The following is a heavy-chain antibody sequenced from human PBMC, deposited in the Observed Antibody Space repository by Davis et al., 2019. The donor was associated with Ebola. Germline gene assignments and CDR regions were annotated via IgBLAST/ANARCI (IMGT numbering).Heavy chain of an antibody. CDR2: IYTGDSDT. Sequence: GESLKISCKDSENSFSTYWIGWVRQMPGKGLEWMGLIYTGDSDTRYSPSFRGQATISADKSTRTAYLQWGSLKASDTAMYYCASLRRTITGMDDGFDLWGQGTMVTVSS. V-gene: IGHV5-51*01. D-gene: IGHD1-20*01. CDR1: ENSFSTYW. J-gene: IGHJ3*01. CDR3: ASLRRTITGMDDGFDL.